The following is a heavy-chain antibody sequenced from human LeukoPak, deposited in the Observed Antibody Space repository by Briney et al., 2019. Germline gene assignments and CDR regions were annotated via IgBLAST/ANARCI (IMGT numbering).Heavy chain of an antibody. D-gene: IGHD6-19*01. CDR2: IYTSGST. CDR3: AREMRQWLDGWYFDY. CDR1: GGSISSGSYY. Sequence: SETLSLTCTVSGGSISSGSYYWSWIWQPAGKGLEWIGRIYTSGSTNYNPSLKSRVTISVDTSKNQFSLKLSSVTAADTAVYYCAREMRQWLDGWYFDYWGQGTLVTVSS. J-gene: IGHJ4*02. V-gene: IGHV4-61*02.